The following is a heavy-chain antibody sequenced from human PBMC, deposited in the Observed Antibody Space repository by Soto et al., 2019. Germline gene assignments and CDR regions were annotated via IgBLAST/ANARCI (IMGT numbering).Heavy chain of an antibody. J-gene: IGHJ4*02. CDR2: IGGNSAPT. CDR1: GFTFSSHA. Sequence: PGGSLRLSCAASGFTFSSHAMTWVRQAPGKGLEWVSIIGGNSAPTYYADSVKGRFTVSRDNSKNTVYLQMNSLRAEDTAIYYCANDNNWSDAGWGQGTLVTVSS. V-gene: IGHV3-23*01. CDR3: ANDNNWSDAG.